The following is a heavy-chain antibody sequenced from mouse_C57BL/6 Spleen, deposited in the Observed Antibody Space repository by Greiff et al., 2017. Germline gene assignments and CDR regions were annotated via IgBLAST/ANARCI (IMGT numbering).Heavy chain of an antibody. CDR2: INPYNGGT. D-gene: IGHD2-3*01. J-gene: IGHJ3*01. CDR1: GYTFTDYY. CDR3: ARAYDRFAY. V-gene: IGHV1-19*01. Sequence: VHVKQSGPVLVKPGASVKMSCKASGYTFTDYYMNWVKQSHGKSLEWIGVINPYNGGTSYNQKFKGKATLTVDKSSSTAYMELNSLTSEDSAVYYCARAYDRFAYWGQGTLVTVSA.